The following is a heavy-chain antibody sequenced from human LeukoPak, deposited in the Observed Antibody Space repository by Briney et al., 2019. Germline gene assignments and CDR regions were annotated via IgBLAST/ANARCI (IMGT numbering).Heavy chain of an antibody. J-gene: IGHJ3*02. CDR1: GGSFSGYY. CDR3: VSSWYGGDDAFDI. Sequence: SETLSLTCAVYGGSFSGYYWSWIRQPPGKGLEWIGYIYYSGSTNYNPSLKSRVTISVDTSKNQFSLKLSSVTAADTAVYYCVSSWYGGDDAFDIWGQGTMVTVSS. D-gene: IGHD6-13*01. CDR2: IYYSGST. V-gene: IGHV4-59*01.